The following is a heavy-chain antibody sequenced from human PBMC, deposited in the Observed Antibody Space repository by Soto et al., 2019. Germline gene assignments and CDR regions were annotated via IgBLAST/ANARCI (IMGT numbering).Heavy chain of an antibody. CDR2: IIPILGIA. CDR3: ASRSTYYYGSGSYPYYYYGMDV. D-gene: IGHD3-10*01. CDR1: GGTFSSYT. Sequence: SVKVSCKASGGTFSSYTISWVRQAPGQGLEWMGRIIPILGIANYAQKFQGRVTITADKSTSTAYMELSSLRSEDTAVYYCASRSTYYYGSGSYPYYYYGMDVWG. J-gene: IGHJ6*02. V-gene: IGHV1-69*02.